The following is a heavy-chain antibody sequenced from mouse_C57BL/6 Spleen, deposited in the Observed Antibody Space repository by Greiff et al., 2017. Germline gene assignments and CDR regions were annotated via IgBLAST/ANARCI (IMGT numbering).Heavy chain of an antibody. D-gene: IGHD2-2*01. Sequence: EVKVVESGGGLVQPGGSLSLSCAASGFTFTDYYMSWVRQPPGKALEWLGFIRNKANGYTTEYSASVKGRFTISRDNSQSILYLQMNALRAEDVATYYFAKYGYYGYDGYAMDYWGQGTSVTVAS. CDR2: IRNKANGYTT. J-gene: IGHJ4*01. V-gene: IGHV7-3*01. CDR3: AKYGYYGYDGYAMDY. CDR1: GFTFTDYY.